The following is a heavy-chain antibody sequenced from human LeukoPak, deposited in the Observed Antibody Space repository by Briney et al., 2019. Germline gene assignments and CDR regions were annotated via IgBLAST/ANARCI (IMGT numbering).Heavy chain of an antibody. CDR1: GGSISSSSYY. CDR3: ARQRLEWLLSRPYGYYFDY. Sequence: PSETLSLTCTVSGGSISSSSYYWGWIRQPPGKGLEWIGSIYYSGSTYYNPSLKSRVTISVVTSKNQFSLKLSSVTAADTAVYYCARQRLEWLLSRPYGYYFDYWGQGTLVTVSS. J-gene: IGHJ4*02. D-gene: IGHD3-3*01. V-gene: IGHV4-39*01. CDR2: IYYSGST.